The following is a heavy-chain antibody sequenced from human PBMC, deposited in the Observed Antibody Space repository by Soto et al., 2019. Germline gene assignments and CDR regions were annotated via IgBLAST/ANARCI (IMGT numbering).Heavy chain of an antibody. CDR1: GFTFSSYA. D-gene: IGHD3-10*01. V-gene: IGHV3-30-3*01. Sequence: GGSLRLSCAASGFTFSSYAMHRVRQAPGKGLEWVAVISYDGSNKYYADSVKGRFTISRDNSKNTLYLQMNSLRAEDTAVYYCAKGGQSYDYWGQGTLVTVSS. CDR2: ISYDGSNK. CDR3: AKGGQSYDY. J-gene: IGHJ4*02.